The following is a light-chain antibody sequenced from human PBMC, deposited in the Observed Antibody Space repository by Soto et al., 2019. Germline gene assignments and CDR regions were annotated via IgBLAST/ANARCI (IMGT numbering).Light chain of an antibody. CDR1: SSNIGTSS. V-gene: IGLV1-44*01. Sequence: QSVLTQPHSASGTPGQRVTISCSGSSSNIGTSSVHWFQQLPGTAPKLLLSTTNQRPSGVPERFAGPKSGPSASLAISGLQSEDEADSYCAAWDDCLNGHVFGTGTKLTVL. CDR3: AAWDDCLNGHV. CDR2: TTN. J-gene: IGLJ1*01.